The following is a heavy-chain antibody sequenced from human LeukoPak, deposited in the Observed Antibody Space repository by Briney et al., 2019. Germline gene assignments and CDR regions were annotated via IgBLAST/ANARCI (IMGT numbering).Heavy chain of an antibody. Sequence: SETLSLTCTVSGASISNYFWPWIRHPAGKGLEWIGRVSSSGTINYNPSLKSRVAMSVDTSRNQFSLRPSSVTAADTAVYYCARGRIAVAGSNDYWGQGTLVTVSS. CDR3: ARGRIAVAGSNDY. V-gene: IGHV4-4*07. CDR1: GASISNYF. CDR2: VSSSGTI. D-gene: IGHD6-19*01. J-gene: IGHJ4*02.